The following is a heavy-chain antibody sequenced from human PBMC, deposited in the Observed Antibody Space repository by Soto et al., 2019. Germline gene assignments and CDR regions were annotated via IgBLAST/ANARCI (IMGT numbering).Heavy chain of an antibody. CDR1: GYTFTSYG. J-gene: IGHJ3*01. D-gene: IGHD1-1*01. CDR3: ASWKGVLGRGRPPSL. V-gene: IGHV1-18*01. Sequence: ASVKVSCKASGYTFTSYGISWVRQAPGQGLEWMGGISAYNGNTNYAQKLQGRVTMTTDTSTSTACMELRSLRSDDTARYECASWKGVLGRGRPPSLWGPGTIVTV. CDR2: ISAYNGNT.